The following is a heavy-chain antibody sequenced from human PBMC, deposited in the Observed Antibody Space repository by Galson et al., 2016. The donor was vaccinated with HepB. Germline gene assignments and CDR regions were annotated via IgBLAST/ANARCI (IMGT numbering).Heavy chain of an antibody. D-gene: IGHD3-10*01. CDR1: GFTFKEYW. CDR3: GRSFGRGAFDY. Sequence: SLRLSCAASGFTFKEYWMSWVRQSPGKGLQWVANINEDESVKYYVDSVRGRFTISRDNAETSVFLQLDSLTSDDTALYFCGRSFGRGAFDYWGQGTLLTVSS. J-gene: IGHJ4*02. V-gene: IGHV3-7*01. CDR2: INEDESVK.